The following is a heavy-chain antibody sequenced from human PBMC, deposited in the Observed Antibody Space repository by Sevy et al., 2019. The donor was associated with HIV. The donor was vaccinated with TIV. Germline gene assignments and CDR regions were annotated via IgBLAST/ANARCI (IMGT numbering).Heavy chain of an antibody. D-gene: IGHD3-10*01. CDR1: GYTFTSYG. CDR2: ISAYNGNT. CDR3: ARVLVLLWFGELSDAFDI. Sequence: ASVKVSCKASGYTFTSYGISWVRQAPGQGLEWMGWISAYNGNTNYAQKLQGRVTMTTDTSTSTAYMELRSLRSDDTAVYYCARVLVLLWFGELSDAFDIWGQGTMVTVSS. V-gene: IGHV1-18*01. J-gene: IGHJ3*02.